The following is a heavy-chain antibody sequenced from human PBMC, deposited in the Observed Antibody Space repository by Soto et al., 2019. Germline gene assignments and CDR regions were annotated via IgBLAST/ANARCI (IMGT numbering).Heavy chain of an antibody. V-gene: IGHV3-15*07. J-gene: IGHJ4*01. CDR3: IAGRNTKGAQPLDY. Sequence: EVQLVQSGGGLVKPGGSVRLSCAASGFTFGDTPMNWVRQAPGKGLEWVGRLKSKSDGGATDLAAAVRGRFTISRDASTNTLNLQMDSLKTEDTAVYYWIAGRNTKGAQPLDYWGQGTLVTVSS. CDR2: LKSKSDGGAT. CDR1: GFTFGDTP. D-gene: IGHD1-1*01.